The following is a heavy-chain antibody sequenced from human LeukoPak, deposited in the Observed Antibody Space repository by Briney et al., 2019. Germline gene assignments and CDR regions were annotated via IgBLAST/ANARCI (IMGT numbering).Heavy chain of an antibody. CDR2: INPNSGGT. V-gene: IGHV1-2*02. D-gene: IGHD3-22*01. J-gene: IGHJ4*02. CDR1: GYTFTGYY. Sequence: EASVKVSCKASGYTFTGYYMHWVRQAPGQGLEWMGWINPNSGGTNYAQKFQGRVTMTRDTSISTAYMELSRLRSDDTAVYYCARALGYSGYYYVIDYWGQGTLVTVSS. CDR3: ARALGYSGYYYVIDY.